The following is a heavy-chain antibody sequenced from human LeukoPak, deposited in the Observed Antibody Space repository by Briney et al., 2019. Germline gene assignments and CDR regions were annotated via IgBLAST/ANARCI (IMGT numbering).Heavy chain of an antibody. Sequence: ASVKVSCKASGYTFTSYGISWVRQAPGQGREWMGWISAYNGNTNYAQKLQGRVTMTTDTSTSTAYMELRSLRSDDTAVYYCARDRYYYDSSGYSPPFDYWGQGTLVTVSS. CDR2: ISAYNGNT. V-gene: IGHV1-18*01. J-gene: IGHJ4*02. D-gene: IGHD3-22*01. CDR1: GYTFTSYG. CDR3: ARDRYYYDSSGYSPPFDY.